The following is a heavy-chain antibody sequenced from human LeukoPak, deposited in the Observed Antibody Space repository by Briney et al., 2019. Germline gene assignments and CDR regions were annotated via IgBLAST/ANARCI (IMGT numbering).Heavy chain of an antibody. CDR1: GGSISSYY. CDR2: INHSGST. D-gene: IGHD2-2*01. CDR3: ARLPAAMPAYYYYYMDV. Sequence: SETLSLTCTVSGGSISSYYWSWIRQPPGKGLEWIGEINHSGSTNYNPSLKSRVTISVDTSKNQFSLKLSSVTAADTAVYYCARLPAAMPAYYYYYMDVWGKGTTVTISS. J-gene: IGHJ6*03. V-gene: IGHV4-34*01.